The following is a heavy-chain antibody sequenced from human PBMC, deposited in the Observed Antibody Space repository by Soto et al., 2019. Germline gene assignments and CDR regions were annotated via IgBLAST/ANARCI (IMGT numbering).Heavy chain of an antibody. CDR1: GLTFSSYA. CDR2: ISYDGSNK. CDR3: ARDPRISYSSGWYSDY. J-gene: IGHJ4*02. Sequence: GGSLRLSCAASGLTFSSYAMHWVRQAPGKGLEWVAAISYDGSNKYSADSVKGRFTISRDNSKNTLYLQMTSLRAEDTAVYYCARDPRISYSSGWYSDYWGQGTLVTVSS. D-gene: IGHD6-19*01. V-gene: IGHV3-30-3*01.